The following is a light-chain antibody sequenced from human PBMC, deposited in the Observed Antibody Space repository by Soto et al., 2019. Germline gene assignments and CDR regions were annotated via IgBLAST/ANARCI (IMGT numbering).Light chain of an antibody. V-gene: IGKV3-20*01. Sequence: EIVLTQSPGTLSLSPGERATLSCRASQSVSSSYLAWYQQKPDQAPRILIYGASSTATGIPDRFSGSGSGTDFTLTISRLEPEDFAVYYCQQYGSSPPITFGQGTRLEIK. J-gene: IGKJ5*01. CDR3: QQYGSSPPIT. CDR2: GAS. CDR1: QSVSSSY.